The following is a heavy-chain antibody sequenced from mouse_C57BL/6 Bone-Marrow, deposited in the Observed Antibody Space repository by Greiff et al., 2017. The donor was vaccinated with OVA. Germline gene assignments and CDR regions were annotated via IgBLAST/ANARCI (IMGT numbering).Heavy chain of an antibody. CDR3: ARRATGTDWFAY. D-gene: IGHD4-1*01. CDR1: GYAFSSYW. CDR2: IYPGDGDT. Sequence: QVQLQQSGAELVKPGASVKISCTASGYAFSSYWMNWVKQRPGKGLEWIGQIYPGDGDTNYNGKFKGKATLTADKSSSTAYMQLSSLTSEDSAVYVCARRATGTDWFAYWGQGTLVTVSA. J-gene: IGHJ3*01. V-gene: IGHV1-80*01.